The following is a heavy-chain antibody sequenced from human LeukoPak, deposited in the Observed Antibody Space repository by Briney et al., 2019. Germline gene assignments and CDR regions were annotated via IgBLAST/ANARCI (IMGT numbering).Heavy chain of an antibody. CDR1: GGSISSSSYY. CDR2: IYYSGST. Sequence: KPSETLSLTCTVSGGSISSSSYYWGWIRQPPGKGLEWIGSIYYSGSTYYDPSLKSRVTISVDTSKNQFSLKLSSVTAADSAVYFCARHNSGWHLDHWGQGTLVTVSS. V-gene: IGHV4-39*01. CDR3: ARHNSGWHLDH. J-gene: IGHJ4*02. D-gene: IGHD5-12*01.